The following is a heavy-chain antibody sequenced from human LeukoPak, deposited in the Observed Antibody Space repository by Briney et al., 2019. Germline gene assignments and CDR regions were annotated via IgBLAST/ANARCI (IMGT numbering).Heavy chain of an antibody. CDR1: GYTFTDYY. CDR2: INPNSGGT. Sequence: GASVKVSCKASGYTFTDYYIHWVQQAPGQGLEWMGWINPNSGGTNYTQKFQGRVTLTRDTSISTAYLELNRLTSDDTAVYYCARVLARYANIDYWGQGILVTVSS. V-gene: IGHV1-2*02. CDR3: ARVLARYANIDY. D-gene: IGHD3-3*02. J-gene: IGHJ4*02.